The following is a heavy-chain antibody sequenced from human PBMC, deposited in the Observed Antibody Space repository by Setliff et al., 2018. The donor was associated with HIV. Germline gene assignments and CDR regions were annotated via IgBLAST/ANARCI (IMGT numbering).Heavy chain of an antibody. Sequence: GGSLRLSCAASGFTFSSYAMSWVRQAPGKGLEWVSAISGSGGSTYYADSVKGRFTISRDNSKNTLYLQMNSLRAEDTAMYYCARDKAVNSWSGYYTPTYMDVWGKGTMVTVSS. V-gene: IGHV3-23*01. J-gene: IGHJ6*03. CDR2: ISGSGGST. D-gene: IGHD3-3*01. CDR1: GFTFSSYA. CDR3: ARDKAVNSWSGYYTPTYMDV.